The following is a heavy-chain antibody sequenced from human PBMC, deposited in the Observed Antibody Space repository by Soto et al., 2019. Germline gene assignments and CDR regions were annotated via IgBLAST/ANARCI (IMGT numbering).Heavy chain of an antibody. D-gene: IGHD3-3*02. Sequence: SETLSLTCTVSGGSISSYYWSWIRQPPGKGLEWIGYIYYSGSTNYNPSLKSRVTISVDTSKNQFSLVVSSVTAANTGVYYCQRDRRRQFWSGRREAFDIWGQGTTGTVSS. V-gene: IGHV4-59*01. J-gene: IGHJ3*02. CDR3: QRDRRRQFWSGRREAFDI. CDR1: GGSISSYY. CDR2: IYYSGST.